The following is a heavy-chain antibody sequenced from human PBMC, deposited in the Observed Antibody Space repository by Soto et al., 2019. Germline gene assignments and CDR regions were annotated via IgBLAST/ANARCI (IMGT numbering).Heavy chain of an antibody. CDR3: ARTLGNTVTAFYNWFDP. D-gene: IGHD4-4*01. V-gene: IGHV3-48*01. Sequence: EVQLVESGGGLVQPGGSLRLSCAASGFTFSSYSMNWVRQAPGKGLEWVSYISSSSSTIYYADSVKGRFTISRDNAKKSLYLQMNSLRAEDTAVYYCARTLGNTVTAFYNWFDPWGQGTLVTVSS. CDR1: GFTFSSYS. CDR2: ISSSSSTI. J-gene: IGHJ5*02.